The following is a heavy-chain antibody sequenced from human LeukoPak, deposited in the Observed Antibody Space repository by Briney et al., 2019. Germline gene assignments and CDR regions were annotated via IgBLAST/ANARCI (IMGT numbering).Heavy chain of an antibody. Sequence: ASVKVSCKASGYTFTGYYMHWVRQAPGQGLEWMGWINPNSGGTNYAQKFQGRVTMTRDTSISTAYMELSRLRSEDTAVYYCARDQWTGYYYGMDVWGQGTTVTVSS. CDR2: INPNSGGT. CDR3: ARDQWTGYYYGMDV. J-gene: IGHJ6*02. D-gene: IGHD3/OR15-3a*01. CDR1: GYTFTGYY. V-gene: IGHV1-2*02.